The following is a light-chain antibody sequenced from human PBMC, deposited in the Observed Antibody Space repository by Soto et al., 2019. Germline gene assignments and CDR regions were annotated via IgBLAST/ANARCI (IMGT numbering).Light chain of an antibody. CDR1: QSVSSY. Sequence: IVFTQSPATLSLSPGARATRSCRASQSVSSYLALYQQKPGQAPRLLIYDTSNRATGIPARFSGSGSGTEFDLTISSLQSEDFAVYFCQQYDDWLRLTFGGGTKVYIK. CDR2: DTS. CDR3: QQYDDWLRLT. J-gene: IGKJ4*01. V-gene: IGKV3-11*01.